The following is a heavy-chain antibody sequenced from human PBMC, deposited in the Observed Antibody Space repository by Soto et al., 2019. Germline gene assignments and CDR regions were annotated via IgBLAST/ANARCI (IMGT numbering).Heavy chain of an antibody. CDR3: ARDPAVVVVAAKVPYYYFGMEV. D-gene: IGHD2-15*01. CDR1: GYTFTGYY. CDR2: INPNSGGT. V-gene: IGHV1-2*04. J-gene: IGHJ6*04. Sequence: QVQLVQSGAEVKKPGASVKVSCKASGYTFTGYYMHWVRQAPGQGLEWMGWINPNSGGTNYAQKFQGWVTITRETSISTGYRELSRLRSNDTAVYYCARDPAVVVVAAKVPYYYFGMEVWGKGTTVTVSS.